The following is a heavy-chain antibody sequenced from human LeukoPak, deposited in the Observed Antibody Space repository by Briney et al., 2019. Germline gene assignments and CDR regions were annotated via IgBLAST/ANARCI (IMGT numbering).Heavy chain of an antibody. CDR3: ARGYDYYFDY. J-gene: IGHJ4*02. Sequence: GASVKVSCKASGGTFSSYAISWVRQAPGQGLEWMGIINPSGGSTSYAQKFQGRVTMTRDTSTSTVYMELSSLRSEDTAVYYCARGYDYYFDYWGQGTLVTVSS. D-gene: IGHD5-12*01. CDR1: GGTFSSYA. CDR2: INPSGGST. V-gene: IGHV1-46*03.